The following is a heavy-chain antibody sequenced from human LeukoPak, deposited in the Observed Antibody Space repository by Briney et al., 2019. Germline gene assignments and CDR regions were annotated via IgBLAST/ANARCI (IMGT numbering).Heavy chain of an antibody. CDR1: GFTFSSYA. CDR2: ISGSGGST. CDR3: AKASSPSSLTIFGVVPNNWFDP. Sequence: GGSLRLSCAASGFTFSSYAMSWVRQAPGKGLEWVSAISGSGGSTYYADSVKGRFTISRDNSKNTLYLQMNSLRAEDTAVYYCAKASSPSSLTIFGVVPNNWFDPWGQGTLVTVSS. J-gene: IGHJ5*02. D-gene: IGHD3-3*01. V-gene: IGHV3-23*01.